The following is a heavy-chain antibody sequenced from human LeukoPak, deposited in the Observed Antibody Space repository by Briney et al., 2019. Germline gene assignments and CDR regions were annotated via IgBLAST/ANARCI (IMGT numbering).Heavy chain of an antibody. D-gene: IGHD2-21*02. J-gene: IGHJ3*02. V-gene: IGHV4-30-4*01. Sequence: SQTLSLTCTVSGGSISSGDYYWSWIRQPPGKGLEWIGYIYYSGSTYYNPSLKSRVTISVDTSKNQFSLKLSSVTAADTAVYYCARGTSAYCGGDCYLGAFDIWGQGTMVTVSS. CDR3: ARGTSAYCGGDCYLGAFDI. CDR1: GGSISSGDYY. CDR2: IYYSGST.